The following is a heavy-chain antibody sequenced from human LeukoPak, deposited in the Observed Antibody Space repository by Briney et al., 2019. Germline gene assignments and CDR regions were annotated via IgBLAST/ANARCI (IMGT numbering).Heavy chain of an antibody. CDR1: GFTFNNAW. V-gene: IGHV3-15*01. D-gene: IGHD3-10*01. J-gene: IGHJ4*02. CDR3: LRDWYGSGSYWQIRESYFDY. Sequence: GGSLRLSCAVSGFTFNNAWMSWVRQAPGKGLEWVGRIKGKTDGGTTDYAAPVKGRFTISRDDSKNTLYLQMNSLKTEDTAVYYCLRDWYGSGSYWQIRESYFDYWGQGTLVTVSS. CDR2: IKGKTDGGTT.